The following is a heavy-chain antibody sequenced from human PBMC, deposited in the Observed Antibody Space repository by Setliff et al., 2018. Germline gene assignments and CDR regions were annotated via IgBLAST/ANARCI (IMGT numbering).Heavy chain of an antibody. J-gene: IGHJ4*02. CDR2: IYTSRST. Sequence: SETLSLTCTVSGDSISSRRNYWGWFRQPAGKELEWIGQIYTSRSTNYNPSLKSRVTISLDTSKNQFSLKLSSVTAADTAVYYCARGRDVAARLLDSWGQGTLVTVSS. CDR3: ARGRDVAARLLDS. D-gene: IGHD6-6*01. CDR1: GDSISSRRNY. V-gene: IGHV4-61*09.